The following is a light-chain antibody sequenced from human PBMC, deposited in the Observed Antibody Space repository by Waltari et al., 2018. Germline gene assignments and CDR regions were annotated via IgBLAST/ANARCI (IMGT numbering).Light chain of an antibody. CDR1: ISNFDTNI. CDR2: NNN. V-gene: IGLV1-44*01. Sequence: QSILPQTPSPSGTPGPRVTLSCSGSISNFDTNILNWFQQLPGRTPKLLIYNNNQRPSGVPDRFSGSKSGTSAALAISGLQSEDEADYYCVVWDGSLSAWVFGGGTKLTVL. J-gene: IGLJ3*02. CDR3: VVWDGSLSAWV.